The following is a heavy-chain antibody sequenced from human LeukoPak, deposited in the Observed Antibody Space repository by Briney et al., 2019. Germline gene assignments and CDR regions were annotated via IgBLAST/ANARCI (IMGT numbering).Heavy chain of an antibody. CDR1: GFAFSSYS. Sequence: GGSLRLSCAASGFAFSSYSMNWVRQAPGKGLEWVSSISSSSSYIYYADSVKGRFTISRGNAKNSLYLQMNSLRAEDTAVYYCARDRGFFCSGGSCYSRAHFDYWGQGTLVTVSS. D-gene: IGHD2-15*01. J-gene: IGHJ4*02. V-gene: IGHV3-21*01. CDR2: ISSSSSYI. CDR3: ARDRGFFCSGGSCYSRAHFDY.